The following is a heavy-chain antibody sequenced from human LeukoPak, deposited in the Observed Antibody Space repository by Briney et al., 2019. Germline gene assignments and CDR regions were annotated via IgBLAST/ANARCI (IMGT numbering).Heavy chain of an antibody. CDR2: VSTYNSDT. J-gene: IGHJ5*02. V-gene: IGHV1-18*01. CDR3: VLDNWNQFDP. CDR1: GYRFSSNG. D-gene: IGHD1-20*01. Sequence: ASVKVSCKASGYRFSSNGISWVRQAPGQGLEWVGWVSTYNSDTNSAPRFQGRVTMTKDTSTTTVYMKLRSLRTDDTAVYYCVLDNWNQFDPWGQGTLVTVSS.